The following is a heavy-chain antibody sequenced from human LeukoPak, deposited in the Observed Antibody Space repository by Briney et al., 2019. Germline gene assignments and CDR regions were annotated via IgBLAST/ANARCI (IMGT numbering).Heavy chain of an antibody. V-gene: IGHV4-34*01. CDR1: GGSFSGYY. Sequence: SETLSVTCAVYGGSFSGYYWSWIRQPPGKGLEWIGEINHSGSTNYNPSLKSRVTISVDTSKNQFSLKLSSVTAADTAVYYCARGLRTDYDFWSGYSYYFDYWGQGTLVTVSS. CDR3: ARGLRTDYDFWSGYSYYFDY. D-gene: IGHD3-3*01. CDR2: INHSGST. J-gene: IGHJ4*02.